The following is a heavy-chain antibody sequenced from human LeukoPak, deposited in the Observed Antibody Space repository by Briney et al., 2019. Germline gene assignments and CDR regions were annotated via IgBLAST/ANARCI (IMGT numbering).Heavy chain of an antibody. J-gene: IGHJ6*02. V-gene: IGHV3-48*03. CDR1: GFTFSSYE. CDR3: ARDYYYGMDV. Sequence: PGGSLRLSCAASGFTFSSYEMNWVRQAPGKGLEWVSYISSSGSTIYYADSVKGRFTISRDNAKNSLYLQMNSLRAEDTAVYYCARDYYYGMDVWGRGTTVTVSS. CDR2: ISSSGSTI.